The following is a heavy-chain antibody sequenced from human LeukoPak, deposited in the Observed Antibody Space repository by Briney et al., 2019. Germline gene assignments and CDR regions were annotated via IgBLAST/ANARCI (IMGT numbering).Heavy chain of an antibody. V-gene: IGHV3-7*01. Sequence: PGGSLRLSCAASGFTFSSYAMSWVRQAPGKGLEWVANIKQDGSEKYYVDSVKGRFTISRDNAKNSLYLQMNSLRAEDTAVYYCAAMVRGVISVWGQGTLVTVSS. J-gene: IGHJ4*02. CDR1: GFTFSSYA. D-gene: IGHD3-10*01. CDR3: AAMVRGVISV. CDR2: IKQDGSEK.